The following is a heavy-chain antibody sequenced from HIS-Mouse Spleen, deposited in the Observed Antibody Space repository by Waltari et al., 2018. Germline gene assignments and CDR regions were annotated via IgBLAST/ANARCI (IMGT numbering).Heavy chain of an antibody. CDR3: AREIPYSSSWYDWYFDL. CDR1: GGSISSSSYY. CDR2: IYYRWGT. V-gene: IGHV4-39*07. D-gene: IGHD6-13*01. J-gene: IGHJ2*01. Sequence: QLQLQESGPGLVKPSETLSLTCTVSGGSISSSSYYWGWIRQPPGKGLEWIGSIYYRWGTYYNPSLKGRVTISVDTAKNQFSLKLSSVTAADTAVYYCAREIPYSSSWYDWYFDLWGRGTLVTVSS.